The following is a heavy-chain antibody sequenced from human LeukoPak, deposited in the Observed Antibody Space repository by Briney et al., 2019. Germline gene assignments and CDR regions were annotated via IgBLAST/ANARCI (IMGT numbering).Heavy chain of an antibody. V-gene: IGHV3-23*01. CDR2: VSGSGGST. CDR3: AKLGYSSTNDVFDI. D-gene: IGHD6-13*01. Sequence: GGSLRLSCAASGFTFSSYGMSWVRQAPGKGLEWVSAVSGSGGSTHYADSVKGRFTISRDNFKNTLFLQMNSLRAEDTALYYCAKLGYSSTNDVFDIWGQGTMVTVSS. J-gene: IGHJ3*02. CDR1: GFTFSSYG.